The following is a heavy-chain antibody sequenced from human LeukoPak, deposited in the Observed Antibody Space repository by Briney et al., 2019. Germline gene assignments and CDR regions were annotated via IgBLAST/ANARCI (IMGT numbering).Heavy chain of an antibody. D-gene: IGHD6-13*01. V-gene: IGHV3-7*01. CDR1: GFSFSSYR. J-gene: IGHJ5*02. Sequence: PGGSLRLSCAASGFSFSSYRMTWVRQAPGKGLEWVANMNQDGSEKNYLDSVKGRFTISRDNAKNSLYLQMNSLRVEDTAVYNCARDRDSSSWWDHWGQGTLVTVSS. CDR3: ARDRDSSSWWDH. CDR2: MNQDGSEK.